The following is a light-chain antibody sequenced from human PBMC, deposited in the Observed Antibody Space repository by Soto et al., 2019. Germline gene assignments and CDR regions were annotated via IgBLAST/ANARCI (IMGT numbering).Light chain of an antibody. V-gene: IGKV3-15*01. J-gene: IGKJ1*01. CDR2: GAS. Sequence: DIVMTQSPATLSVSPGERATLSCRASQSLYSNLAWYQQKPGQAPRLLIYGASTRATGIPARFSGSGSGTEFTLTISSLQSEDFAVYYCQQCSDWPTTFGQGTKVEIK. CDR1: QSLYSN. CDR3: QQCSDWPTT.